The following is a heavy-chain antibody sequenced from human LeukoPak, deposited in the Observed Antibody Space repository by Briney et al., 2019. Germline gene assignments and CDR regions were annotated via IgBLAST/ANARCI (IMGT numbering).Heavy chain of an antibody. CDR3: ATSSGYSYGAIDY. CDR2: VEPEDVET. Sequence: ATVKISCKGSGYTFTDYYMHWVQQAPGKGLEWRGLVEPEDVETIYAEKFQGRVTIPAATSTDTAYMELSSLRYEDTAVYYCATSSGYSYGAIDYWGQGTLVTVSS. CDR1: GYTFTDYY. J-gene: IGHJ4*02. V-gene: IGHV1-69-2*01. D-gene: IGHD5-18*01.